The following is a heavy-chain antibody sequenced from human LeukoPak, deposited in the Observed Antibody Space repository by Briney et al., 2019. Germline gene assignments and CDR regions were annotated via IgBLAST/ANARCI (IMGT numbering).Heavy chain of an antibody. Sequence: GGSLRLSCVASGFSFSNYAMSWVRQAPGKGLEWVSAINGGGDSTYYADSVKGRFTFSRDNSKNTLYLQMNSLRAEDTAVYFCARRGAAGSYLGYFDSWGQGTLVTVSS. CDR3: ARRGAAGSYLGYFDS. J-gene: IGHJ4*02. V-gene: IGHV3-23*01. D-gene: IGHD3-10*01. CDR1: GFSFSNYA. CDR2: INGGGDST.